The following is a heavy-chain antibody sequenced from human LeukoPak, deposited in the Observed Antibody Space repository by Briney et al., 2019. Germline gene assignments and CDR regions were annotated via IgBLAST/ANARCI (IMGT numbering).Heavy chain of an antibody. CDR1: GFTFDDYA. D-gene: IGHD6-13*01. J-gene: IGHJ4*02. V-gene: IGHV3-9*01. CDR3: AKVVSSWYDY. Sequence: GGSLRLSCAASGFTFDDYAMHWVRQAPGKGLEWVSGISWNSGSIGYADSVKGRFTISGDNAKNSLYLQMNSLRAEDTALYYCAKVVSSWYDYWGQGTLVTVSS. CDR2: ISWNSGSI.